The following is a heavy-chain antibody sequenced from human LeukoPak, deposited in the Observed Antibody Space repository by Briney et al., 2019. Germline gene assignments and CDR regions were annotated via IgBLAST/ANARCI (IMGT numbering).Heavy chain of an antibody. CDR1: GGSINDYY. Sequence: KPSETLSLTCTVSGGSINDYYWSWIRQLPGKGLEWIGYIYYRGSTNYNPSLQSRVTISVDTSRNQFSLKLRSVTAADTAVYYCARGHWWLEVWGQGTLVTVSS. CDR2: IYYRGST. V-gene: IGHV4-59*01. J-gene: IGHJ4*02. D-gene: IGHD2-8*02. CDR3: ARGHWWLEV.